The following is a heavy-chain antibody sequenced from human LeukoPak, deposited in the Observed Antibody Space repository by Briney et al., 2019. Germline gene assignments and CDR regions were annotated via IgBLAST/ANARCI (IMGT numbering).Heavy chain of an antibody. CDR1: GGSISSSYYY. V-gene: IGHV4-39*01. D-gene: IGHD1-1*01. CDR2: IYYSGST. CDR3: ARHEDRNWYFDH. Sequence: SQTLSLTCTVSGGSISSSYYYWGWIRQPPGKGLEWTGTIYYSGSTYYNPSLKTRVTISVDTSKNQFSLKLSSVTAPDTAVYYCARHEDRNWYFDHWGQGTRVTVSS. J-gene: IGHJ4*02.